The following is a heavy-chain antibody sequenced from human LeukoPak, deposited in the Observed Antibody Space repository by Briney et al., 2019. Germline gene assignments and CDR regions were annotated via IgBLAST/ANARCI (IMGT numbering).Heavy chain of an antibody. CDR1: GGSISDYY. J-gene: IGHJ4*02. CDR3: ARDPGGYNYGRAFDS. D-gene: IGHD5-18*01. CDR2: VDYSGSI. Sequence: SGTLSLTCTFSGGSISDYYWRWIRQPPGRGLEGMGYVDYSGSISYNPSLKSRVTLSVDTSKNQISLNLRSVTAADTAVYYCARDPGGYNYGRAFDSWGQGTLVTVSS. V-gene: IGHV4-59*08.